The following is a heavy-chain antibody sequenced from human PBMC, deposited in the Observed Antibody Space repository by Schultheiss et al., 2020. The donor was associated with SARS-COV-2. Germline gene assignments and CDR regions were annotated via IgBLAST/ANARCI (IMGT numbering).Heavy chain of an antibody. CDR3: ARDPYLVGGYSSTF. CDR2: INSDGSST. D-gene: IGHD6-13*01. CDR1: GFTFRSHG. Sequence: GGSLRLSCVVSGFTFRSHGMHWVRQAPGKGLVWVSRINSDGSSTSYADSVKGRFTISRDNAKNTLYLQMNSLRAEDTAVYYCARDPYLVGGYSSTFWGQGTLVTVSS. V-gene: IGHV3-74*01. J-gene: IGHJ4*02.